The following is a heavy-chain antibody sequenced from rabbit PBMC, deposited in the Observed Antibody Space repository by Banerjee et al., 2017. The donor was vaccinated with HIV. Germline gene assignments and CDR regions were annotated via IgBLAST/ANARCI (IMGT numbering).Heavy chain of an antibody. D-gene: IGHD7-1*01. CDR3: ARDYAGYVAGTTVTRLDL. Sequence: QEQLEESGGDLVKPEGSLTLTCTASGFSFSSSYWICWVRQAPGKGLEWIACIYTSSGTTYYASWAKGRFTISKTSSTTVTLQMTSLTAADTATYFCARDYAGYVAGTTVTRLDLWGQGTLVTVS. J-gene: IGHJ3*01. CDR1: GFSFSSSYW. V-gene: IGHV1S45*01. CDR2: IYTSSGTT.